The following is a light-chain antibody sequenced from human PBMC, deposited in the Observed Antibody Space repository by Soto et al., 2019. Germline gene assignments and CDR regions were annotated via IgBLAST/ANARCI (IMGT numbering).Light chain of an antibody. Sequence: QSVMTQPPSVSAAPGQRVTISCSGSSSNIGGNSVSWYQQLPGTAPKLLIYDDDKRPSGIPDRFSGSKSGTSATLGITGFQNGDEADYYCGSGDSSLSAYVFGTGTKLTVL. CDR3: GSGDSSLSAYV. CDR1: SSNIGGNS. J-gene: IGLJ1*01. CDR2: DDD. V-gene: IGLV1-51*01.